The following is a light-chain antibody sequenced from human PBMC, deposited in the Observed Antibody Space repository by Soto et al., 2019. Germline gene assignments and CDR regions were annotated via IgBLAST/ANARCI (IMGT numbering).Light chain of an antibody. CDR1: QGISIS. CDR3: QKYNNAPSIT. V-gene: IGKV1-27*01. CDR2: AAS. Sequence: DIQMTQSPSSLSAFVGDRVTITCRASQGISISLAWYQQNPGKAPKLLIYAASPLQSGVPSRFSGSGSGTDFTLPISSLQPEDVATYYCQKYNNAPSITFGQGTRLEIK. J-gene: IGKJ5*01.